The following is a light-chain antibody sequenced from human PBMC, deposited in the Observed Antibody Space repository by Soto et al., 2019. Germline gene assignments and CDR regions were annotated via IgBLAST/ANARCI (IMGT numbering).Light chain of an antibody. J-gene: IGKJ2*01. Sequence: EIVLTQSPATLSLSPGERATLSCRASQSVSRDLAWYQQKPGQAPRLLIYDASNRATGIPARFSGSGSGTDFTLTISSLEPEDFAVYYCQPRSNWPTGYTFGQGTKLEIK. CDR1: QSVSRD. V-gene: IGKV3-11*01. CDR2: DAS. CDR3: QPRSNWPTGYT.